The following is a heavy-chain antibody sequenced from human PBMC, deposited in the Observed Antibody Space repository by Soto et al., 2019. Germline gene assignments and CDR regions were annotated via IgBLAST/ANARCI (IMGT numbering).Heavy chain of an antibody. J-gene: IGHJ6*02. CDR3: ARDSVRFLEWLPRLRPYGMDV. V-gene: IGHV3-74*01. CDR1: GFTFSSYW. Sequence: PGGSLRLSCAASGFTFSSYWMHWLRQAPGKGLVWVSRINSDGSSTSYADSVKGRFTISRDNAKNTLYLQMNSLRAEDTAVYYCARDSVRFLEWLPRLRPYGMDVWGQGTTVTVSS. CDR2: INSDGSST. D-gene: IGHD3-3*01.